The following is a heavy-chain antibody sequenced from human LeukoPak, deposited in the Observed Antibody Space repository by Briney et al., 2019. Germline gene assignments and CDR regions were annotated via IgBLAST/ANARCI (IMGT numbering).Heavy chain of an antibody. CDR1: GFTFSSYS. Sequence: GGSLRLSCAASGFTFSSYSMNWVRQAPGKGLEWVSYISSSSSTIYYADSVKGRFTISRDNSKNTLYLQMNSLRAEDTAVYYCAKANAEWELRDLDYWGQGTLVTVSS. J-gene: IGHJ4*02. V-gene: IGHV3-48*01. CDR3: AKANAEWELRDLDY. D-gene: IGHD1-26*01. CDR2: ISSSSSTI.